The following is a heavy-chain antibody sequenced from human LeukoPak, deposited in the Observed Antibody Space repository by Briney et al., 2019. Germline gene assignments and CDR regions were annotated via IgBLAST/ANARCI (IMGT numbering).Heavy chain of an antibody. D-gene: IGHD5-24*01. J-gene: IGHJ6*02. V-gene: IGHV1-8*01. CDR2: MNPNSGNT. CDR3: ARAQPKMATISRVMDV. Sequence: ASVKVSCKASGYTFTSYDMNWVRQATGQGPEWMGWMNPNSGNTGNAQKFQGRVTMTRNTSISTAYMELSSLRSEDTAVYYCARAQPKMATISRVMDVWGQGTTVTVSS. CDR1: GYTFTSYD.